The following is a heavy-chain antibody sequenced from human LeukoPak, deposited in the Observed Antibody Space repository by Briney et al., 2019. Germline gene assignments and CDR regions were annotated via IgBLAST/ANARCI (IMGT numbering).Heavy chain of an antibody. CDR1: GYTFTSYD. CDR2: MNPNSGNT. V-gene: IGHV1-8*02. Sequence: ASVKVSCKASGYTFTSYDINWVRQATGQGLEWMGWMNPNSGNTGYAQKFQGRVTMTEDTSTDTAYMELNSLRSEDTAVYYCATGSRWFPYYYCYMDVWGKGTTVTVSS. D-gene: IGHD6-13*01. J-gene: IGHJ6*03. CDR3: ATGSRWFPYYYCYMDV.